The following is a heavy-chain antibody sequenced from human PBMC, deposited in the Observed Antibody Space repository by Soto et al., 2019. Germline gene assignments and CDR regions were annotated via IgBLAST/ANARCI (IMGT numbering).Heavy chain of an antibody. CDR2: IYLGGSA. V-gene: IGHV4-59*02. CDR3: TRGKWFPRGYGMDV. Sequence: QVQLQESGPGLVKPSETLSLTCTVSGDSVTSDYWSWIRQPPGKRLEYIGFIYLGGSANYNPSLESRVTIPPDKSKNQLSLRLTSVTAADTAVYYCTRGKWFPRGYGMDVWGRGTTVTVS. D-gene: IGHD3-22*01. CDR1: GDSVTSDY. J-gene: IGHJ6*02.